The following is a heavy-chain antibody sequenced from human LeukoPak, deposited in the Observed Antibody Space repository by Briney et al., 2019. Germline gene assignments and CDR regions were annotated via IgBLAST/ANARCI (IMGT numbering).Heavy chain of an antibody. D-gene: IGHD6-13*01. CDR2: ISGSGGGT. Sequence: QPGGSLRLSCAASGFTFSSYAMSWVRQAPGKGLGWDSTISGSGGGTYYADSVKGRFTISRDNSKNTLYLQMNSLRAEDTAVYFCANSQRSSWNYYLDHWGQGTLVTVSS. CDR1: GFTFSSYA. CDR3: ANSQRSSWNYYLDH. V-gene: IGHV3-23*01. J-gene: IGHJ4*02.